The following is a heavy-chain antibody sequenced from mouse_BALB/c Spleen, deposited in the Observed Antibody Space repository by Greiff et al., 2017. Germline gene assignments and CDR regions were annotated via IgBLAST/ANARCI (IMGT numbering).Heavy chain of an antibody. D-gene: IGHD2-10*02. CDR3: ASPYGNYGGFAY. J-gene: IGHJ3*01. CDR1: GYTFTSYW. Sequence: QVQLQQSGAELVKPGASVKLSCKASGYTFTSYWMHWVKQRPGQGLEWIGEINPSNGRTNYNEKFKSKATLTVDKSSSTAYMQLSSLTSEDSAVYYCASPYGNYGGFAYWGQGTLVTVSA. V-gene: IGHV1S81*02. CDR2: INPSNGRT.